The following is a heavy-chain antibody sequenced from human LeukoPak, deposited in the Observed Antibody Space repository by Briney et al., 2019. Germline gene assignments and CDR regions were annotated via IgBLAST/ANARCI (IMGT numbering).Heavy chain of an antibody. D-gene: IGHD3-10*01. V-gene: IGHV3-20*04. J-gene: IGHJ4*02. CDR1: GFTFDDYA. CDR2: INWNGRIT. CDR3: VKGSGTFYNGYFDY. Sequence: GESLRLSCAASGFTFDDYAMNWVRQVPGRGLEWVSGINWNGRITEYADSVKGRFTISRDNAKNSLFLQMNRLRAEDTAFYYCVKGSGTFYNGYFDYWGQGTLVSVSS.